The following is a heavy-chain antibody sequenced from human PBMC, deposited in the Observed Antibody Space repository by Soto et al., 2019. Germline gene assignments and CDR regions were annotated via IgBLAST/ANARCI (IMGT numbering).Heavy chain of an antibody. D-gene: IGHD1-26*01. Sequence: SETLSLTCTVSGGSISSSSYYWGWIRQPPGKGLEWIGSIYYSGSTYYNPSLKSRVTISVDTSKNQFSLKLSSVTAADTAVYYCARHGEWELYYYGMDVWGQGTTVTVSS. CDR1: GGSISSSSYY. V-gene: IGHV4-39*01. CDR2: IYYSGST. CDR3: ARHGEWELYYYGMDV. J-gene: IGHJ6*02.